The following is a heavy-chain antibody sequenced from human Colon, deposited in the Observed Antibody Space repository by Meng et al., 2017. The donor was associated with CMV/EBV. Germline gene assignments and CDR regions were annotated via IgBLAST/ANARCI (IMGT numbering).Heavy chain of an antibody. J-gene: IGHJ6*02. Sequence: GGPLRLSCAASGFTFSSYAMYWVRQAPGKGLEWVASILYDGNNEYYADSVQGRFAISRDNSKNILYLQMYSLTPEDTAVYFCARDGFVVRPSGTNLYYYFGMDVWGQGTTVTVSS. CDR3: ARDGFVVRPSGTNLYYYFGMDV. CDR1: GFTFSSYA. V-gene: IGHV3-30*09. D-gene: IGHD2-2*01. CDR2: ILYDGNNE.